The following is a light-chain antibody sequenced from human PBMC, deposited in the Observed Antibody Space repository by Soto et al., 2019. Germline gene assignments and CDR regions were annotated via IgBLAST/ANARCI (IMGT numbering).Light chain of an antibody. Sequence: QSALPQPPSASGSNGLSDTIACTATKNDIGVYDFVSWYQHHPGKAPRLIIYEVVQRLSGVPERFSGSKSGNTAFLTVSGLQAADEADYFCKSYAGSNTYVFGSGTKLAGL. V-gene: IGLV2-8*01. CDR1: KNDIGVYDF. J-gene: IGLJ1*01. CDR3: KSYAGSNTYV. CDR2: EVV.